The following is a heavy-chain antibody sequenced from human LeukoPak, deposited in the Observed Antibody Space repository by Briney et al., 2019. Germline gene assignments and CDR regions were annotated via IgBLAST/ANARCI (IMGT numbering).Heavy chain of an antibody. CDR1: GFTFSYYG. CDR3: AKEHCSGGSCYSHIDY. D-gene: IGHD2-15*01. V-gene: IGHV3-30*02. J-gene: IGHJ4*02. Sequence: PGGSLRLSCAASGFTFSYYGMHWVRQAPGKGLEGVAFIRYDGSNKYYVDSVKGRFTISRDNSKNTLYLQMSSLRTEDTAVYYCAKEHCSGGSCYSHIDYWGQGTLVTVSS. CDR2: IRYDGSNK.